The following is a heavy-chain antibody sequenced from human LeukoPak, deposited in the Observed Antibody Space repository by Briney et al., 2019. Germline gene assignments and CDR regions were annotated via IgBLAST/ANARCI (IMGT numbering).Heavy chain of an antibody. CDR2: IYHSGST. CDR3: AREGTTGYFDY. Sequence: PGGSLRLSCAASGFTFSNAWMSWVRQPPGKGLEWIGEIYHSGSTNYNPSLKSRVTISVDKSKNQFSLKLSSVTAADTAVYYCAREGTTGYFDYWGQGTLVTVSS. D-gene: IGHD1-1*01. CDR1: GFTFSNAW. V-gene: IGHV4-4*02. J-gene: IGHJ4*02.